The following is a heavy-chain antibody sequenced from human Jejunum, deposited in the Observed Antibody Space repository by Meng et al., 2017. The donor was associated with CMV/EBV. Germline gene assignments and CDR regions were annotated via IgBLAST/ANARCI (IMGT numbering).Heavy chain of an antibody. CDR2: INTDNGIT. D-gene: IGHD5-24*01. CDR3: APATYYFDY. J-gene: IGHJ4*02. V-gene: IGHV1-3*04. Sequence: QVQPGQSGAERKRPGASVKISCKASGYTFTSYVMHWVRQAPGQKLEWMGRINTDNGITEYSQKFQGRVTITRDTSASTAYLELTSLRSEDTAVYFCAPATYYFDYWGQGTLVTVSS. CDR1: GYTFTSYV.